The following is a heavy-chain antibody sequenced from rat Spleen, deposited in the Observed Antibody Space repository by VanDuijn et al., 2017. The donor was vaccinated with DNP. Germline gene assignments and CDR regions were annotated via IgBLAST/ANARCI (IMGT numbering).Heavy chain of an antibody. CDR3: ATEGYSSYMLFDY. V-gene: IGHV5-31*01. CDR1: GFNFNDHW. Sequence: EVKLVESGGGLVQPGRSLKLSCAASGFNFNDHWMGWVRQAPGKGLEWVASITNTGGSTYYQDSVKGRFTISRDNAKSTLYLQMDSLRSEDTATYYCATEGYSSYMLFDYWGQGVMVTVSS. J-gene: IGHJ2*01. D-gene: IGHD1-2*01. CDR2: ITNTGGST.